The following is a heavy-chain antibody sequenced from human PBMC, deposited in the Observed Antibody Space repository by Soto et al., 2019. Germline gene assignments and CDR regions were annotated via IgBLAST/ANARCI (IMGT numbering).Heavy chain of an antibody. J-gene: IGHJ4*02. CDR3: ARGAPPGSPCGGAYDY. V-gene: IGHV4-34*01. D-gene: IGHD2-21*01. Sequence: SETLSLTCAVYDGSFSGYYWSWIRQSPGKGLEWIGEINHSGTTNYNPSLKSRVTISVDTSKSQFSLKLSSVTAADTTVYYCARGAPPGSPCGGAYDYCGPRTLVTVSS. CDR2: INHSGTT. CDR1: DGSFSGYY.